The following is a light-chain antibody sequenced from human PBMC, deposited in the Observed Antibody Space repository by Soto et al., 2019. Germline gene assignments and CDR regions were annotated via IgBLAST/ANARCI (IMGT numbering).Light chain of an antibody. CDR2: DAS. J-gene: IGKJ1*01. V-gene: IGKV3-11*01. Sequence: EIVMTQSPDTLSVSPGERATLSCRASQSISSNLAWYQQKPGQAPRLLIYDASNKATGIPARFSGSGSGTDFTLTISSLDPQDFAVYYCQQRSNWPGTFGQGTKVDIK. CDR1: QSISSN. CDR3: QQRSNWPGT.